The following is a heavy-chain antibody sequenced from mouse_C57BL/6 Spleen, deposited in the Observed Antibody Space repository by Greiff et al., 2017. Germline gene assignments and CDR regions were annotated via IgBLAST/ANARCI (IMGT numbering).Heavy chain of an antibody. J-gene: IGHJ4*01. CDR1: GFTFSSYA. Sequence: EVKLMESGGGLVKPGGSLKLSCAASGFTFSSYAMSWVRQTPEKRLAWFATISDGGSYTYYPDNVKGRFTISRDNAKNNLYLQMSHLKSEDTAMYYCARVRYSNYYYAMDYWGQGTSVTVSS. D-gene: IGHD2-5*01. V-gene: IGHV5-4*03. CDR3: ARVRYSNYYYAMDY. CDR2: ISDGGSYT.